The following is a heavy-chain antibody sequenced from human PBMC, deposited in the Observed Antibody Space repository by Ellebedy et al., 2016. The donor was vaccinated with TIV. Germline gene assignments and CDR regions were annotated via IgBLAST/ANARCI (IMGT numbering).Heavy chain of an antibody. Sequence: ASVKVSXXASGYTFTTYGITWVRQAPGQGLEWMGWISTFSGNTNYAQKFQGRVTMTTDTSTSTAYMEMRSLRSDDTAVYYCARVMTGNSPYYWGQGTLVTVSS. J-gene: IGHJ4*02. D-gene: IGHD4-23*01. CDR3: ARVMTGNSPYY. CDR2: ISTFSGNT. V-gene: IGHV1-18*01. CDR1: GYTFTTYG.